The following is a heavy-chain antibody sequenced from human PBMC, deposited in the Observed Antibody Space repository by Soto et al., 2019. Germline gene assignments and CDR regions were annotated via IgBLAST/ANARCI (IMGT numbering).Heavy chain of an antibody. J-gene: IGHJ6*02. CDR2: IWYDGSNK. Sequence: GGSLRLSCAASGFTFSSYGMHWVRQAPGKGLEWVAVIWYDGSNKYYADSVKGRFTISRDNSKNTLYLQMNSLRAEDTAVYYCARDGTPVYYYDSSGYYRHFYGMDVWGQGTTVTVSS. CDR3: ARDGTPVYYYDSSGYYRHFYGMDV. V-gene: IGHV3-33*01. CDR1: GFTFSSYG. D-gene: IGHD3-22*01.